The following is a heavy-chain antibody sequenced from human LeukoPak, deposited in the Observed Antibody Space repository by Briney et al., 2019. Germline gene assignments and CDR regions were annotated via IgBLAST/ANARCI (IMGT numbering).Heavy chain of an antibody. J-gene: IGHJ4*02. V-gene: IGHV1-18*01. CDR2: ISAYNGNT. Sequence: ASVKVSCKASGYTFTSYGISWVRQAPGQGLEWMGWISAYNGNTNYAQKPQGRVTMTTDTSTSTAYMELRSLRSDDTAVYYCARDQGVGYSSSWYDYWGQGTLVTVSS. CDR3: ARDQGVGYSSSWYDY. D-gene: IGHD6-13*01. CDR1: GYTFTSYG.